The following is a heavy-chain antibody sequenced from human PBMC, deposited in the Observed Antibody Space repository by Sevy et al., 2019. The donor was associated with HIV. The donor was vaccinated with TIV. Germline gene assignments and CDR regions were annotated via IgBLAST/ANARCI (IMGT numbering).Heavy chain of an antibody. CDR1: GYTLSDLP. D-gene: IGHD3-22*01. J-gene: IGHJ4*02. Sequence: ASVKVSCKVSGYTLSDLPMYWVRQAPGKGLEWMGGFDPEDGETIYAQKFQGRVTMTEDTSTDTAYMELSSLTSEDTAVYYCATMDYYCDTSAHSSGDYWGQGTLVTVS. V-gene: IGHV1-24*01. CDR2: FDPEDGET. CDR3: ATMDYYCDTSAHSSGDY.